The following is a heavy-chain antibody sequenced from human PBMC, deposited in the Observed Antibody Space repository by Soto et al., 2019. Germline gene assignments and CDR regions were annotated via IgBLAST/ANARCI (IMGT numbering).Heavy chain of an antibody. CDR1: GDSVSSNSAA. V-gene: IGHV6-1*01. Sequence: QVPLQQSVPGLVKPSQTLSLTCAISGDSVSSNSAAWNWIRQSPSTGLEWLGRTYHRSKRYNDYAVSVKTTITINPDTSKKHFSLQLNSVTHEDTAVYYWAREAAMALDFFGGSGIDVWGQGTTVTVSS. J-gene: IGHJ6*02. CDR2: TYHRSKRYN. D-gene: IGHD5-18*01. CDR3: AREAAMALDFFGGSGIDV.